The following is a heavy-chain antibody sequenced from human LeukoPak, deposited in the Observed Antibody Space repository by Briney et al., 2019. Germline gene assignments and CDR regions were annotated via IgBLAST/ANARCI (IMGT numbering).Heavy chain of an antibody. CDR3: ARGSRSWFGELPFDY. D-gene: IGHD3-10*01. Sequence: SETLSLTCSVSGGSISSQYWSWVRQPPGKGLEWIGYIYYSGNANYNPSLKSRVTISVDTSKNQFSLKMTSVTAADTAVYYCARGSRSWFGELPFDYWGQGTLVTVSS. CDR1: GGSISSQY. CDR2: IYYSGNA. V-gene: IGHV4-59*08. J-gene: IGHJ4*02.